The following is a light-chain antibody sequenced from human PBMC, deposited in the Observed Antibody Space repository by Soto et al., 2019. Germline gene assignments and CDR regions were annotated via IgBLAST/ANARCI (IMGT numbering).Light chain of an antibody. V-gene: IGKV3D-20*01. J-gene: IGKJ5*01. Sequence: DIVLTQSPATLSLSPGERATLSCGASQSVSSSRLAWYQQKPALXPRLLIYDGFLRATGIPDRFSGSGSGTDLTITISRLEPEDFEVYDGQQYGNSPITFGQGTRLEIK. CDR2: DGF. CDR3: QQYGNSPIT. CDR1: QSVSSSR.